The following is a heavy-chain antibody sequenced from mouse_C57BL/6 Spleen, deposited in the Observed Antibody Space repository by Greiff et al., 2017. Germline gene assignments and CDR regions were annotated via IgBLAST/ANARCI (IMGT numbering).Heavy chain of an antibody. V-gene: IGHV1-53*01. Sequence: VKLQQPGTELVKPGASVKLSCKASGYTFTSYWMHWVKQRPGQGLEWIGNINPSNGGTNYNEKFKSKATLTVDKSSSTAYMQLSSLTSEDSAVYYCARSYYSNLYAMDYWGQGTSVTVSS. J-gene: IGHJ4*01. CDR3: ARSYYSNLYAMDY. D-gene: IGHD2-5*01. CDR1: GYTFTSYW. CDR2: INPSNGGT.